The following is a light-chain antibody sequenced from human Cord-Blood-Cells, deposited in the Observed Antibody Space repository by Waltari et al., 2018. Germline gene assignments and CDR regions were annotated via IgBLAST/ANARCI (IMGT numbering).Light chain of an antibody. CDR2: LNSDGSH. CDR3: QTWGTGIQV. J-gene: IGLJ3*02. Sequence: QLVLTQSPSASASLGASVKLTCTLSSGHSSYAIACHQQQPETGPRYLMKLNSDGSHSKGDGIPDRFSGSSSGAERYLTISSLQSEDEADYYCQTWGTGIQVFGGGTKLTVL. CDR1: SGHSSYA. V-gene: IGLV4-69*01.